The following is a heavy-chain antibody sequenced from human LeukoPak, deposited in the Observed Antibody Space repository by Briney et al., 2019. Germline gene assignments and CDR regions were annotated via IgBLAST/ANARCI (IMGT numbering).Heavy chain of an antibody. CDR3: ARRRGYSLDY. Sequence: SETLSLTCTVSGGSISSYYWSWIRQPPGKGLEWIGYIYYSGSTNYNPSLKSRVTISVDTSKNQFSLRLSSVTAADTAVYYCARRRGYSLDYWGQGTLVTVSS. CDR1: GGSISSYY. V-gene: IGHV4-59*08. CDR2: IYYSGST. J-gene: IGHJ4*02. D-gene: IGHD5-18*01.